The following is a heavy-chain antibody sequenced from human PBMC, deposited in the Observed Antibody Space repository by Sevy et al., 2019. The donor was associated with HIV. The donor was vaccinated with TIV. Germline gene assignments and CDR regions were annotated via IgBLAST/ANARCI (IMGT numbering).Heavy chain of an antibody. CDR2: SRSRADGATT. D-gene: IGHD3-3*01. Sequence: GGSLRLSCAASGFTFRSVWMNWVRQAPGKGLEWVGHSRSRADGATTDFGGPVKGRFSISRDDSRNMFFLQMDGLKTVDTAVYYCATGDTSGYYWSSFNYLGQGTQVTVSS. CDR3: ATGDTSGYYWSSFNY. J-gene: IGHJ4*02. CDR1: GFTFRSVW. V-gene: IGHV3-15*01.